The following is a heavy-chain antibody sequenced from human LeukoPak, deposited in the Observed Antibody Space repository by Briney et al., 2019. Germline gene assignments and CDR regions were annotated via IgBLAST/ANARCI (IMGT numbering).Heavy chain of an antibody. V-gene: IGHV1-18*01. CDR2: ISAYSGNT. Sequence: ASMKVSCKASGYTFTSYGISWVRQSPGQGLEWMGWISAYSGNTNYAQKLQGRVTMTTDISTSTAYMELRSLRSDDTAVYYCARDLLRVVDYWGQGTLVTVYS. CDR1: GYTFTSYG. J-gene: IGHJ4*02. CDR3: ARDLLRVVDY. D-gene: IGHD2-15*01.